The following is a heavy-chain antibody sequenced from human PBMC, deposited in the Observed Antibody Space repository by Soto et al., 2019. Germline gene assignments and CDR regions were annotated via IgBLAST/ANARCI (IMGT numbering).Heavy chain of an antibody. D-gene: IGHD2-15*01. CDR1: GDSISNSRFY. CDR3: AGDSFDGRHNTTTGSAP. CDR2: IYHTGNA. J-gene: IGHJ5*02. Sequence: PSETLSLTCSVSGDSISNSRFYWAWIRQPPGEGLEWIGSIYHTGNAYYNPSLKSRVTIFVDTSKNQFSLKLTSVTAADTALYYCAGDSFDGRHNTTTGSAPWGKGALVPVPP. V-gene: IGHV4-39*01.